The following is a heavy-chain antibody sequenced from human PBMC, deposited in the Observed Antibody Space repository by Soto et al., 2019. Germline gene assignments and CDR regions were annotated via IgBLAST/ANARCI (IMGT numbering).Heavy chain of an antibody. Sequence: EVQLLESGGGLVQPGGSLRLSCTASGFTFSNYAMSWVRQAPGKGLEWVSTISGSGDSTNYADSVKGQFAISRDNSTHMLYGQMDSLRVEDTAVYYCAKENRRGYCSGGICYGYFDYWGQGTLVTVSS. CDR1: GFTFSNYA. D-gene: IGHD2-15*01. CDR3: AKENRRGYCSGGICYGYFDY. J-gene: IGHJ4*02. CDR2: ISGSGDST. V-gene: IGHV3-23*01.